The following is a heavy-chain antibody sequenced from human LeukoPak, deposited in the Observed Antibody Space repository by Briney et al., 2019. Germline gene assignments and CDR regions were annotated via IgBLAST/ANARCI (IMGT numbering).Heavy chain of an antibody. J-gene: IGHJ3*02. D-gene: IGHD1-26*01. V-gene: IGHV3-21*01. CDR1: GFTFSSYS. Sequence: PGGSLRLSCAASGFTFSSYSMNWVRQAPGKGLEWVSSISSSSSYIYYADSVKGRFTISRDNAKNSLYLQMNSLRAEDTAVYYCAGDRPVEPPAFDIWGQGTMVTVSS. CDR2: ISSSSSYI. CDR3: AGDRPVEPPAFDI.